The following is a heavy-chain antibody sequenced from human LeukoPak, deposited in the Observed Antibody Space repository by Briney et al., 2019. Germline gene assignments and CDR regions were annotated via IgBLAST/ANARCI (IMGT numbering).Heavy chain of an antibody. J-gene: IGHJ4*02. CDR2: ISGSGGST. CDR1: GFTFSSYG. Sequence: GGSLRLSCAASGFTFSSYGMSWVRQAPGKGLEWVSAISGSGGSTYYADSVKGRFTISRDNSKNTLYLQMNSLRAEDTAVYYCANLLQLVRIDYWGQGTLVTVSS. V-gene: IGHV3-23*01. D-gene: IGHD6-6*01. CDR3: ANLLQLVRIDY.